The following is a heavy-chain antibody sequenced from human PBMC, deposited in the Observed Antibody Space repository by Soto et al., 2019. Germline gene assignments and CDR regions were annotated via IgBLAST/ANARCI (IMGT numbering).Heavy chain of an antibody. CDR2: VSPKSGNT. V-gene: IGHV1-18*01. D-gene: IGHD1-1*01. CDR1: GYNFLNFG. J-gene: IGHJ1*01. Sequence: QIQLVQSGAEVKKPGASVKVSCKASGYNFLNFGVSWVRQAPGQGLEWMGWVSPKSGNTDYARKVQGRVTMTTDTSTTTAYMELRGLRSDDTAVYYCAGGRTVSSIGPLLVWGQGTLVSVSS. CDR3: AGGRTVSSIGPLLV.